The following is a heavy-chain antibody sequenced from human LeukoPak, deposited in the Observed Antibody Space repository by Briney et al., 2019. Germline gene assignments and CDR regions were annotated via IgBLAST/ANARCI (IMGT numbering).Heavy chain of an antibody. CDR2: ILYDGSNK. CDR1: GFTFSTYG. D-gene: IGHD1-14*01. J-gene: IGHJ4*02. Sequence: GGSLRLSCAASGFTFSTYGKHWVRQAPGKGLEWVTSILYDGSNKNYADSVKGRFTISRDNSKNTLYLQMNSLRAEDTAVYYCAKGTGGGNLDYWGQGTLVTVSS. CDR3: AKGTGGGNLDY. V-gene: IGHV3-30*02.